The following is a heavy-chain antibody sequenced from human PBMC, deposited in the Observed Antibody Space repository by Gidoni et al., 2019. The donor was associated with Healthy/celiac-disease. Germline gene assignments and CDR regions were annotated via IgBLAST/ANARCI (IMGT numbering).Heavy chain of an antibody. CDR1: GGSFSGYY. V-gene: IGHV4-34*01. CDR3: ARVPRLYSSGWYYYFDY. Sequence: QVQLQQWGAGLLKPSETLSPTCAGYGGSFSGYYWRWIRQPPGNGLEWSGEINQRGRTNYNPSLKSRVTISVDTSKNQFSLKLSAVTAADTAVYYCARVPRLYSSGWYYYFDYWGQGTLVTVSS. D-gene: IGHD6-19*01. CDR2: INQRGRT. J-gene: IGHJ4*02.